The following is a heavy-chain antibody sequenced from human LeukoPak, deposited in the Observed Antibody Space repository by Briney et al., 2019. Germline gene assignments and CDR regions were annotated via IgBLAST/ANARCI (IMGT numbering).Heavy chain of an antibody. CDR2: ISGSGGST. Sequence: PGGSLRLSCAASGFTFSSYAMSWVRQASGKGLEWVSAISGSGGSTYYADSVKGRFTISRDNSKNTLYLQMNSLRAEDTAVYYCAKDHDYGDYTDYWGQGTLVTVSS. CDR1: GFTFSSYA. CDR3: AKDHDYGDYTDY. D-gene: IGHD4-17*01. J-gene: IGHJ4*02. V-gene: IGHV3-23*01.